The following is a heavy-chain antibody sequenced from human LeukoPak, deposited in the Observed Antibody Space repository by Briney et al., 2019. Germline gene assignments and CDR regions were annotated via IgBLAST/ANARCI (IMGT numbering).Heavy chain of an antibody. D-gene: IGHD2-15*01. J-gene: IGHJ5*02. CDR2: ISSSSSYI. V-gene: IGHV3-21*04. Sequence: GGSLRLSCAASGFTFSSYSMNWVRQAPGKGLEWVSSISSSSSYIYYADSVKGRFTISRHNSKNTLYLQMNSLRAEDTAVYYCARDIGSNWFDPWGQGTLVTVSS. CDR3: ARDIGSNWFDP. CDR1: GFTFSSYS.